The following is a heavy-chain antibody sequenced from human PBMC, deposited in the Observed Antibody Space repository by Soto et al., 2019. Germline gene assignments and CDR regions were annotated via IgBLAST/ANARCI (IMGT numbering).Heavy chain of an antibody. CDR1: GYTFTSYG. D-gene: IGHD3-10*01. V-gene: IGHV1-18*01. CDR3: ARDRRYYGSGSYVWFDP. Sequence: ASVKVSCKASGYTFTSYGISWVRQAPGQGLEWMGWISAYNGNTNYAQKLQGRVTMTTDTSTSTAYMELRSLRSDDTAVYYCARDRRYYGSGSYVWFDPWGQGTLVTVSS. CDR2: ISAYNGNT. J-gene: IGHJ5*02.